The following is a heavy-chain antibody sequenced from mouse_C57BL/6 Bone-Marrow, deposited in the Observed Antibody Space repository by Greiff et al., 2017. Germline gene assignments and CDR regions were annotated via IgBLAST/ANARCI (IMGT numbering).Heavy chain of an antibody. CDR1: GYSITSGYD. V-gene: IGHV3-1*01. J-gene: IGHJ3*01. Sequence: EVQLQESGPGMVKPSQSLSLTCTVTGYSITSGYDWHWIRHFPGNKLEWMGYISYSGSTNYNPSLKSRISITHDTSKSHFFLKLNSVTTEDTATYYCAKGAGTAWFAYWGQGTLVTVSA. CDR3: AKGAGTAWFAY. CDR2: ISYSGST. D-gene: IGHD4-1*01.